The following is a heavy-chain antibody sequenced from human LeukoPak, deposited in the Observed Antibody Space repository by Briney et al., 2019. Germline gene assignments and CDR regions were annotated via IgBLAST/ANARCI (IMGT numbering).Heavy chain of an antibody. CDR2: ISDDGSKK. D-gene: IGHD4-23*01. CDR3: VLGHYGGLFDN. CDR1: GFTFSRYD. V-gene: IGHV3-30-3*01. J-gene: IGHJ4*02. Sequence: SLRLSCAPSGFTFSRYDMHRVRQAPGKGLVWVAVISDDGSKKDYADSVKGRFTISRDNSKNTLYLQMNSLRAEDTAVYYCVLGHYGGLFDNWGQGTLVTVSS.